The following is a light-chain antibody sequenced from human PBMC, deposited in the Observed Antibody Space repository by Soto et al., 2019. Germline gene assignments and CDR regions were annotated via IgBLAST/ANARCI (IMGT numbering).Light chain of an antibody. CDR2: GAS. V-gene: IGKV3-20*01. J-gene: IGKJ1*01. Sequence: EMVLTHSGGTLSVYKSERSTLSCRASQSVSSSYLAWYQQKPGQAPRLLIYGASARATGIPARFSGSGSGTDFTLTINRLEPEDFALYDCQQYGSSPWTFGQGP. CDR3: QQYGSSPWT. CDR1: QSVSSSY.